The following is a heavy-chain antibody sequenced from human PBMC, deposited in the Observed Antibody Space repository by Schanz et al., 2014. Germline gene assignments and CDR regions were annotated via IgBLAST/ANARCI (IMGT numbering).Heavy chain of an antibody. CDR3: ARNRGSGGQNWYFDL. J-gene: IGHJ2*01. CDR2: INTGSNYI. CDR1: GFSFSDYY. V-gene: IGHV3-11*05. D-gene: IGHD1-26*01. Sequence: VHLVESGGGLVQPGGSLRLSCAASGFSFSDYYMSWIRQAPGKGLEWISFINTGSNYINYADSVKGRFTISRDNTKNSLFLQLNSLRADDTAVYYCARNRGSGGQNWYFDLCGRGTLVTVSS.